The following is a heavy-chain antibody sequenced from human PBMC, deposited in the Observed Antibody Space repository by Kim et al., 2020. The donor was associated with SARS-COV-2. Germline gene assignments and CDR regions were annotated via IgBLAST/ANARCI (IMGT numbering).Heavy chain of an antibody. CDR3: ATRNYDYVWGSYRASQNNRFDP. V-gene: IGHV1-24*01. CDR2: FDPEDGET. Sequence: ASVKVSCKVSGYTLTELSMHWVRQAPGKGLEWMGGFDPEDGETIYAQKFQGRVTMTEDTSTDTAYMELSSLRSEDTAVYYCATRNYDYVWGSYRASQNNRFDPWGQGTLVTVSS. CDR1: GYTLTELS. J-gene: IGHJ5*02. D-gene: IGHD3-16*02.